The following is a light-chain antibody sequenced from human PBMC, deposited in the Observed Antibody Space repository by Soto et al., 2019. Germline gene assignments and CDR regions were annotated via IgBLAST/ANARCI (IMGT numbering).Light chain of an antibody. Sequence: ILMRQYLATVSVSPGESATLSCRASQNIYYNVAWYQHRPGQAPRLLIYRASTRAPGVPARFSGSGSGTEFTLTISSLQPEDFTVYSCLQYHNLCAFVQGTKVDIK. CDR3: LQYHNLCA. CDR2: RAS. J-gene: IGKJ1*01. V-gene: IGKV3-15*01. CDR1: QNIYYN.